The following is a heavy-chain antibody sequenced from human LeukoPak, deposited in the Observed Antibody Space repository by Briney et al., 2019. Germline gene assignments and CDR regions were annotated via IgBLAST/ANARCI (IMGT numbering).Heavy chain of an antibody. J-gene: IGHJ3*02. CDR3: ARNYVGYAFDI. D-gene: IGHD1-7*01. V-gene: IGHV4-59*02. Sequence: PSETLSLTCTVSGGSVRSYYWSWIRQPPGKGLEWIEYIYSSGTTNYNPSLKTGVTISVDTSKNQFSLKLTSVTAADTAVYYCARNYVGYAFDIWGQGTMVTVSS. CDR1: GGSVRSYY. CDR2: IYSSGTT.